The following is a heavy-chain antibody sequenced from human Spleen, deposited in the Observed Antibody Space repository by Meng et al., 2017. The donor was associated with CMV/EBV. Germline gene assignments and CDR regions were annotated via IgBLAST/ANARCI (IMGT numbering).Heavy chain of an antibody. V-gene: IGHV3-53*01. Sequence: GGSLRLSCAASGLTVSSNYMSWVRQAPGKGLEWVSVIYSGDSPYYADSVKGRFTISRDNSRNTLYLQMNSLRAEDTAVYYCAKGTGSGSSNWFDPWGQGTLVTVSS. CDR2: IYSGDSP. J-gene: IGHJ5*02. CDR3: AKGTGSGSSNWFDP. CDR1: GLTVSSNY. D-gene: IGHD1-26*01.